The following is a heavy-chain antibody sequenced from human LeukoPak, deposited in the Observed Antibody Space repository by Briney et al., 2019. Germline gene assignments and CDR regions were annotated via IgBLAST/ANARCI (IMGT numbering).Heavy chain of an antibody. CDR2: INHSGST. V-gene: IGHV4-34*01. Sequence: SEALSLTCAVYGGSFSGYYWSWIRQPPGKGLEWIGEINHSGSTNYNPSLKSRVTISVDTSKNQFSLKLSSVTAADTAVYYCARCYYYYMDVWGKGTTVTISS. J-gene: IGHJ6*03. CDR3: ARCYYYYMDV. CDR1: GGSFSGYY.